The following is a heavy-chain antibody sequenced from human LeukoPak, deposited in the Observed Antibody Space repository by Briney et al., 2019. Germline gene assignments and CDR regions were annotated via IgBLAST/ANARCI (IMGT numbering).Heavy chain of an antibody. J-gene: IGHJ5*02. Sequence: PSETLSLTCAVSGGSISSYYWSWIRQPPGKGLEWIGYIYYSGSTNYNPSLKSRVTISVDTSKNQFSLKLSSVTAADTAVYYCARHRWKQWLVPFDPWGQGTLVTVSP. V-gene: IGHV4-59*08. D-gene: IGHD6-19*01. CDR2: IYYSGST. CDR3: ARHRWKQWLVPFDP. CDR1: GGSISSYY.